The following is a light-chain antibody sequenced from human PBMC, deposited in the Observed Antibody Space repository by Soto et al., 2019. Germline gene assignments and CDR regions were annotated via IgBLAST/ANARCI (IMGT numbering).Light chain of an antibody. V-gene: IGLV2-23*01. Sequence: QSVLTQPASVSGSPGQAITISCTGTSSDVGSYNLVSWYQQHPGKAPKLMIYEGSKRPSGVSNRFSGYKSGNTACLTISGLQAEYEADYYCCSYAGSSTPVVFGGGTKVPVL. CDR3: CSYAGSSTPVV. CDR2: EGS. CDR1: SSDVGSYNL. J-gene: IGLJ2*01.